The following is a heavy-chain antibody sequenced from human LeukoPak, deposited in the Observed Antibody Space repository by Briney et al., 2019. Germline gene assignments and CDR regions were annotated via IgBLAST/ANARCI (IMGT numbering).Heavy chain of an antibody. J-gene: IGHJ4*02. D-gene: IGHD3-3*02. CDR1: GGSFSGYY. CDR3: ARHFSWDHFDY. V-gene: IGHV4-34*01. CDR2: IYYTGGT. Sequence: SETLSLTCAVYGGSFSGYYWSWIRQPPGKGLEWIGSIYYTGGTYYNPSLKSRVTLSVDTSKNQFSLKLSSLTAADTAMYYCARHFSWDHFDYWGQGTLVTVSS.